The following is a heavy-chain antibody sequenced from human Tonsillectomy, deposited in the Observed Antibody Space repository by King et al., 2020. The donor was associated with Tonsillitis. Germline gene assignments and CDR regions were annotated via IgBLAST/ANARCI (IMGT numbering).Heavy chain of an antibody. CDR1: GFQFSTYN. J-gene: IGHJ4*02. Sequence: VQLVESGGGLVKPGGSLTLSCAASGFQFSTYNMNWVRQAPGKGLEWVSSISSSSSYIYYADSVKGRFTISRDNAKNSLYLQMNSLRAEDMAVYYCAGDRGGGSWFDYWGQGTLVTVSS. D-gene: IGHD6-13*01. CDR2: ISSSSSYI. V-gene: IGHV3-21*01. CDR3: AGDRGGGSWFDY.